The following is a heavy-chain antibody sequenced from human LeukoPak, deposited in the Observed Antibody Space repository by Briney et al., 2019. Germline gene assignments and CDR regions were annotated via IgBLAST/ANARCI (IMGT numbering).Heavy chain of an antibody. CDR2: IHHGGST. CDR1: GYSISSGYY. Sequence: SETLSLTCAVSGYSISSGYYWGWIRQPPGKGLEWIGSIHHGGSTYYNPSLKSRVTISVDTSKNQFSLKLSSVTAADTAVYYCARPPYGEPGAFDIWGQGTMVTVSS. J-gene: IGHJ3*02. CDR3: ARPPYGEPGAFDI. V-gene: IGHV4-38-2*01. D-gene: IGHD4-17*01.